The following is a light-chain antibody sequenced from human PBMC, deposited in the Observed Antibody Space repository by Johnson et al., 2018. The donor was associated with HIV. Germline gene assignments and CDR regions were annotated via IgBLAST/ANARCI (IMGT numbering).Light chain of an antibody. CDR2: DNN. J-gene: IGLJ1*01. Sequence: QSALTQPPSVSAAPGQKVTISCSGSSSNIGNNYVSWYQQLPGTAPKLLIYDNNKRPSGIPDRFSGSKSGTSATLGITGLQTGDEADYYGGTWDSSLRTGFFGTGTKVTVI. CDR3: GTWDSSLRTGF. V-gene: IGLV1-51*01. CDR1: SSNIGNNY.